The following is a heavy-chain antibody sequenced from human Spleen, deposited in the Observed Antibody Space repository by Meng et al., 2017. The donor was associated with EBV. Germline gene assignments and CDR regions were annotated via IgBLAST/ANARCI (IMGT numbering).Heavy chain of an antibody. V-gene: IGHV4-34*01. Sequence: QVPLQQWGAGLLKPSATLSLTCAVYGGSFNDYYWTWIRQPPGKGLEWIGEINHSGITNYNPSLKSRVTISVDTSKNQFSLKLSSVTAADTAVYYCARAGSFLGIIDSWGQGTLVTVSS. D-gene: IGHD2/OR15-2a*01. CDR1: GGSFNDYY. CDR3: ARAGSFLGIIDS. J-gene: IGHJ5*01. CDR2: INHSGIT.